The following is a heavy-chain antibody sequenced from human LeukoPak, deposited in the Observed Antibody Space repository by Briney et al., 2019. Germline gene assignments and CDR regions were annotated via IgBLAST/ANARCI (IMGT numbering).Heavy chain of an antibody. J-gene: IGHJ4*02. V-gene: IGHV4-34*01. Sequence: SETLSLTCAVYGGSFSGYYWSWIRKPPGKGMEWIWEINHSGSTNYNPPLKSRVTISVDTSKNQFSLKLSSVTAAVTAVYYCARGRGYSGYERAFWGQGTLVTVSS. CDR1: GGSFSGYY. CDR3: ARGRGYSGYERAF. CDR2: INHSGST. D-gene: IGHD5-12*01.